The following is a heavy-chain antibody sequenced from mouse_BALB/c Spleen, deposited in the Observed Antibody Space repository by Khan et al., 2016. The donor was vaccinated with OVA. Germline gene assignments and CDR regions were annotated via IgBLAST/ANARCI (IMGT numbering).Heavy chain of an antibody. J-gene: IGHJ2*01. CDR2: ISTYSGNT. CDR1: GYTFTDYA. D-gene: IGHD2-3*01. Sequence: QVQLKQSGPELVRPGVSVKISCKGSGYTFTDYAMHWVKQSHAKSLEWIGLISTYSGNTNYNQKFKGKATMTVDKSSSTAYMELASLTSEDSAIYYCARPAYDGYYVYWGQGTTLTVSS. CDR3: ARPAYDGYYVY. V-gene: IGHV1S137*01.